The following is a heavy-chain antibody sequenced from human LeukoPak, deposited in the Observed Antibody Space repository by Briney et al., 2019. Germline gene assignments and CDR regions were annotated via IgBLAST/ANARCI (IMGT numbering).Heavy chain of an antibody. J-gene: IGHJ4*02. Sequence: SETLSLTCVVYGESLSGYYCNWIRQPPGKGLEWIGEINHSGGTNYNPSLKSQVTISVDTSMNVFSLKLSSVTAADTAVYYCARSQLWSPFSYWGQGTLVTVSS. CDR2: INHSGGT. CDR3: ARSQLWSPFSY. D-gene: IGHD5-18*01. V-gene: IGHV4-34*01. CDR1: GESLSGYY.